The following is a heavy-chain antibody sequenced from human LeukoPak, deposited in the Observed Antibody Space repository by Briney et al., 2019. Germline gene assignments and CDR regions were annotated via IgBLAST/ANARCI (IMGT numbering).Heavy chain of an antibody. V-gene: IGHV3-11*04. CDR3: ARPRRGYSYGFFDY. Sequence: GGSLRLSCAASGFTFSDYYMIWIRQAPGKGLEWVSYISYTGDSIYYADSVKGRFTISRDNAKNSVYLQMNSLRAEDTALYYCARPRRGYSYGFFDYWGQGTLVSVSS. J-gene: IGHJ4*02. CDR2: ISYTGDSI. D-gene: IGHD5-18*01. CDR1: GFTFSDYY.